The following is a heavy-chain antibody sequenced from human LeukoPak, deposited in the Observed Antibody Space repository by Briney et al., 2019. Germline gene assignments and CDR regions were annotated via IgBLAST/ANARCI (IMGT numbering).Heavy chain of an antibody. D-gene: IGHD1-26*01. CDR1: GGSVSSGSYY. J-gene: IGHJ6*02. Sequence: SETLSLTCTVSGGSVSSGSYYWSWIRQPPGKGLEWIGYIYYTGSTNYNPSLKSRVTISVDTSKNQFSLKLSSLTAADTAVYYCARGSYVPYYYGMDVWGQGTTVTVSS. CDR2: IYYTGST. V-gene: IGHV4-61*01. CDR3: ARGSYVPYYYGMDV.